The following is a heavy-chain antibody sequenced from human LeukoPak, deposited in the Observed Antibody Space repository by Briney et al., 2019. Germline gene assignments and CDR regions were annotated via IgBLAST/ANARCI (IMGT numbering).Heavy chain of an antibody. J-gene: IGHJ4*02. CDR1: GFTFSSYG. CDR3: ARAAGELLPFDYFDY. Sequence: GRSLRLSCAASGFTFSSYGMHWVRQAPGKGLEWVAVISYDGSNKYYADSVKGRFTISRDNVKNSLYLQMHSLRAEDTAVYYCARAAGELLPFDYFDYWGQGTLVTVSS. V-gene: IGHV3-30*03. CDR2: ISYDGSNK. D-gene: IGHD3-10*01.